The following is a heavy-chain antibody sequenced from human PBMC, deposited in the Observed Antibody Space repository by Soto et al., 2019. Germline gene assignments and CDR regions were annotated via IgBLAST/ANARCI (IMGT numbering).Heavy chain of an antibody. D-gene: IGHD6-13*01. V-gene: IGHV3-7*01. CDR1: GFTFSRYW. Sequence: EVQMVQSGGGLVQPGGSLRLSCEVSGFTFSRYWMTWVRQAAGKGLEWVANIKEDGSQKYHAASVKGRFTISRDNAKNSLYLQMSSLRVEDTAVYYCASGSSWRFDPWGQGTLVTVSS. CDR2: IKEDGSQK. CDR3: ASGSSWRFDP. J-gene: IGHJ5*02.